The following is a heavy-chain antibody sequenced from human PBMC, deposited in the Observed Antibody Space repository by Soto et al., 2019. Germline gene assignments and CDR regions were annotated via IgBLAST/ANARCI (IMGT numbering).Heavy chain of an antibody. Sequence: QITLKESGPTLVKPTQTLTLTCTFSGFSLSTSGVGVGWIRQPPGKALEWLALIYWDDDKRYSPSLKSRLTITKDTSKNQVVLTMTNMDPMDTATYYCAHSLIPNWVSRGAFDYWGQGTLVTVSS. J-gene: IGHJ4*02. V-gene: IGHV2-5*02. CDR2: IYWDDDK. D-gene: IGHD1-1*01. CDR3: AHSLIPNWVSRGAFDY. CDR1: GFSLSTSGVG.